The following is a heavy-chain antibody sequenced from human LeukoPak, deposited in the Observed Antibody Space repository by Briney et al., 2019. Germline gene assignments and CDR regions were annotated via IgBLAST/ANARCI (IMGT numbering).Heavy chain of an antibody. J-gene: IGHJ4*02. CDR3: ARGGTGMVRIPDY. D-gene: IGHD5-18*01. CDR2: IGTAGDT. Sequence: SCKASGFTFSNYDMHWVRQPTGKGLEWVSGIGTAGDTYYPGSVKGRFTISRENAKNSLYLQMNNLRAEDTAVYYCARGGTGMVRIPDYWGQGTLVTVSS. V-gene: IGHV3-13*01. CDR1: GFTFSNYD.